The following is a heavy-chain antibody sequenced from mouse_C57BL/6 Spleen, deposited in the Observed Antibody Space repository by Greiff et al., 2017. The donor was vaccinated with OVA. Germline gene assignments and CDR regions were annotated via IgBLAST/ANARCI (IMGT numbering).Heavy chain of an antibody. Sequence: VQLQQSGAELVRPGASVTLSCTASGYTFTDYEMHWVKQTPVQGLEWIGAIDPETGGTAYNPKFKGKAILTADTSSSTAYMALRSLTSEDSAVYYCTMCYYGSRALLAYWGQGTLLTVSA. D-gene: IGHD1-1*01. CDR3: TMCYYGSRALLAY. J-gene: IGHJ3*01. CDR1: GYTFTDYE. V-gene: IGHV1-15*01. CDR2: IDPETGGT.